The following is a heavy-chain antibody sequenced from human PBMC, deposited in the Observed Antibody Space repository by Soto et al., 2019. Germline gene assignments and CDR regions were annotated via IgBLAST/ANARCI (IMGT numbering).Heavy chain of an antibody. V-gene: IGHV3-7*05. J-gene: IGHJ4*02. D-gene: IGHD3-22*01. CDR2: INQDGGEK. CDR3: ARTYGSSAPPNDY. CDR1: GFTFSSYW. Sequence: GGSLRLSCAASGFTFSSYWMSWVRQAPGKGLEWVANINQDGGEKYFVDSVKGRFTISRDNAKNSLYLRMNSLRAEDTAVYYCARTYGSSAPPNDYWGKGTLVTVSS.